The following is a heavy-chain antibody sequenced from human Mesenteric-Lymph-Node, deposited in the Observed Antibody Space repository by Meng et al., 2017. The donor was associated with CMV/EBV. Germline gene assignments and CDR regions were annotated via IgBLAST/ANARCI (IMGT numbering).Heavy chain of an antibody. D-gene: IGHD3-10*01. V-gene: IGHV1-69*02. CDR3: ASSYYGSGQYYYGMDV. Sequence: SVKVSCKASGYTFTSYYMHWVRQAPGQGLEWMGRIIPILGIANYAQKFQGRVTITADKSTSTAYMELSSLRSEDTAVYYCASSYYGSGQYYYGMDVWGQGTTVTVSS. CDR2: IIPILGIA. J-gene: IGHJ6*02. CDR1: GYTFTSYY.